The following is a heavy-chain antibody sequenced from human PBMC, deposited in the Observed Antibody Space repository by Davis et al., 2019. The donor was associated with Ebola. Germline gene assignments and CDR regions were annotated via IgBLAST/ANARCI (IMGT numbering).Heavy chain of an antibody. J-gene: IGHJ6*02. CDR2: ISSSSSTI. V-gene: IGHV3-48*02. CDR1: GLTLSSYS. CDR3: ARASHFWSGYYTEGHGMDV. Sequence: GGSLRPSCAASGLTLSSYSTNWVRQAQGKGLEWVSYISSSSSTIYYGDSVKGRFTISRDTAKNSLYLKMNRLRDEDAAVYYCARASHFWSGYYTEGHGMDVWGQGTTVTVSS. D-gene: IGHD3-3*02.